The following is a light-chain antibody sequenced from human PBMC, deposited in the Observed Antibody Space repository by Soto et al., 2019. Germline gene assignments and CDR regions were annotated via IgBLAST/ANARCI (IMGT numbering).Light chain of an antibody. Sequence: QSALTQPTSVSGSPGQSITISCTGNHNDIGTYDYVSWYQQHPGRAPRLLIYGVTTRPSGISDRFSASKSGLTASLTISGLQAEDEADYYCSSYRSSLYVFGTGTKVTVL. CDR1: HNDIGTYDY. V-gene: IGLV2-14*03. J-gene: IGLJ1*01. CDR3: SSYRSSLYV. CDR2: GVT.